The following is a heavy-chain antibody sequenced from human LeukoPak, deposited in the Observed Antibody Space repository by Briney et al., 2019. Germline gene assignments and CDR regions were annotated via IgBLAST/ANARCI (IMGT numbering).Heavy chain of an antibody. CDR1: GFTFSSYE. V-gene: IGHV4-39*01. J-gene: IGHJ3*02. CDR3: ARHPTGYSSSWYGLSAFDI. D-gene: IGHD6-13*01. Sequence: GSLRLSCAASGFTFSSYEMNWIRQPPGKGLEWIGSIYYSGSTYYNPSLKSRVTISVDTSKNQFSLKLSSVTAADTAVYYCARHPTGYSSSWYGLSAFDIWGQGTMVTVSS. CDR2: IYYSGST.